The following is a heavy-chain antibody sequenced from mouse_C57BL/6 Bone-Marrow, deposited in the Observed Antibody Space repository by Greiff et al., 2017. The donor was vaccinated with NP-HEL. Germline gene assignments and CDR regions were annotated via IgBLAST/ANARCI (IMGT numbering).Heavy chain of an antibody. D-gene: IGHD1-1*01. J-gene: IGHJ2*01. Sequence: QVQLQQPGAELVRPGTSVKLSCKASGYTFTSYWMHWVKQRPGQGLEWIGVIDPSDSYTHYNQKSKGKATVTVDTSSSTAYMQLSSLTSEDSAVYYCARRSITTVVAHFDYWGQGTTLTVSS. CDR1: GYTFTSYW. CDR3: ARRSITTVVAHFDY. CDR2: IDPSDSYT. V-gene: IGHV1-59*01.